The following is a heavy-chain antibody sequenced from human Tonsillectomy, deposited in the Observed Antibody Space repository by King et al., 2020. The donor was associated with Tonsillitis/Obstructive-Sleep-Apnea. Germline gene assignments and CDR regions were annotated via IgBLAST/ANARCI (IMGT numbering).Heavy chain of an antibody. CDR1: GGSFSSYY. CDR2: IYYSGST. D-gene: IGHD4-11*01. CDR3: ARVPFPYETVTTGGWFDP. J-gene: IGHJ5*02. Sequence: VQLQESGPGLVKPSETLSLTCTVSGGSFSSYYWSWIRPPPGKGLESIGYIYYSGSTNYNPSLKSRVTISVDTSKNQFSLKLSSVTAADTAVYYCARVPFPYETVTTGGWFDPWGQGTLVTVSS. V-gene: IGHV4-59*01.